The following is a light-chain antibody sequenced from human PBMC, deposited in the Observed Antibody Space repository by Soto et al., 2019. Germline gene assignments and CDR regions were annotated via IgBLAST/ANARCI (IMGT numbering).Light chain of an antibody. CDR3: CSYAGSVV. V-gene: IGLV2-23*01. J-gene: IGLJ2*01. CDR1: NTDVGGYDR. Sequence: QSALTQPASVSGSPGQSITISCIGTNTDVGGYDRVSWYQQHPGKAPKLMIYEGSKRPSGVSNRFSGSKSGNTASLTISGLQAEDEADYYCCSYAGSVVFGGGTKLTVL. CDR2: EGS.